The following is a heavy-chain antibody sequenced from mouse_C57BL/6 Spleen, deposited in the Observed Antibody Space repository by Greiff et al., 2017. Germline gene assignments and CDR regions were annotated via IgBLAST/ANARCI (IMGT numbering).Heavy chain of an antibody. D-gene: IGHD1-1*01. V-gene: IGHV1-52*01. Sequence: QVQLQQPGAELVRPGSSVKLSCKASGYTFTSSWMHWVKQRPIQGLAWIGNIDPSDSETHYNQKFKDKATLTVDKSSSTAYMQLSSLTSEDSAVYYCARGGTTVLGYWYFHVWGTADTVTVSS. CDR3: ARGGTTVLGYWYFHV. J-gene: IGHJ1*03. CDR2: IDPSDSET. CDR1: GYTFTSSW.